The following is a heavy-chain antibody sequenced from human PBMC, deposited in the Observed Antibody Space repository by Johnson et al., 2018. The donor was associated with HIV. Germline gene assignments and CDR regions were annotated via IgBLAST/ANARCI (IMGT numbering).Heavy chain of an antibody. CDR1: GFTFSDYY. J-gene: IGHJ3*02. CDR3: ASRYSSGRADAFDI. Sequence: QVQLVESGGGLVKPGGSLRLSCAASGFTFSDYYMSWIRQAPGKGLEWVSYISSSGSTIYYADSVTGRFTISRDNAKNSLYLQMNSLRAEDTAVYYCASRYSSGRADAFDIWGQGTMVTVSS. V-gene: IGHV3-11*04. D-gene: IGHD6-19*01. CDR2: ISSSGSTI.